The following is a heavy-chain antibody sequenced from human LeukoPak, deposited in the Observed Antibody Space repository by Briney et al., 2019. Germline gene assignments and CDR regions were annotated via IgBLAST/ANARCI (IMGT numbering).Heavy chain of an antibody. J-gene: IGHJ1*01. D-gene: IGHD2-8*02. CDR2: ISSNGGSS. CDR1: GFTFSAYA. V-gene: IGHV3-64D*09. CDR3: VKITSVTGGGC. Sequence: GGSLRLSCSASGFTFSAYAMYWVRQAPGKGLEYVSGISSNGGSSFYADSVKGRFTISRDNSKNTLYLQMSSLKAEDTAVYYCVKITSVTGGGCWGPGTRLNVSS.